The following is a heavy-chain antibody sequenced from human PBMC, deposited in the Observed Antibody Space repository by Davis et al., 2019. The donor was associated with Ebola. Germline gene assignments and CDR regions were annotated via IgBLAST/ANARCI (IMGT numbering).Heavy chain of an antibody. J-gene: IGHJ4*02. D-gene: IGHD3-3*01. V-gene: IGHV1-2*02. CDR3: VRYVIFGVVRFDF. CDR1: GYTFTGYY. CDR2: INPNSGGT. Sequence: ASVKVSCKASGYTFTGYYMHWVRQAPGQGLEWMGWINPNSGGTNYAQKFQGRVTMTRDTSISTAYMELNGLISDDTAVYYCVRYVIFGVVRFDFWGQGTLVTVSS.